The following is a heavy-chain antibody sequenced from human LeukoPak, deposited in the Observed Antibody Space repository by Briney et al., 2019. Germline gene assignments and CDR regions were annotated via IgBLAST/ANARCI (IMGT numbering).Heavy chain of an antibody. CDR2: INEDGSEK. Sequence: GGSLRLSCAASGFTFSTYWMSWVRQAPGQGLEWVANINEDGSEKYYVDSVRGRFTISRDNARNSLYVQMNSLRAEDTAVYYCARTSGDPFNYWGQGTLVTVSS. CDR1: GFTFSTYW. D-gene: IGHD4-17*01. V-gene: IGHV3-7*01. CDR3: ARTSGDPFNY. J-gene: IGHJ4*02.